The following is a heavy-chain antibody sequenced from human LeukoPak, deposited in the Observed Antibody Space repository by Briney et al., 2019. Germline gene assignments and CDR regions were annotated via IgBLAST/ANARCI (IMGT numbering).Heavy chain of an antibody. CDR1: GFTFSNYW. CDR2: INTDGSTT. V-gene: IGHV3-74*01. D-gene: IGHD2-2*01. CDR3: AKDRSCTGSSCNVGS. J-gene: IGHJ3*01. Sequence: GGSLRLSCAASGFTFSNYWMHWVRQAPGRGLVWVSRINTDGSTTTYADSVKGRFTISRDNAKNTLFLQMNSLRAEDTAVYYCAKDRSCTGSSCNVGSWGQGTMVTVSS.